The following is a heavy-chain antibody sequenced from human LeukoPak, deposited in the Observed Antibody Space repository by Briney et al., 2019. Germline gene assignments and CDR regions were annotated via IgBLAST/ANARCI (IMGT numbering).Heavy chain of an antibody. CDR3: ARVGSFTNQWSG. CDR1: GFFFNTYC. CDR2: IKQDGSEK. D-gene: IGHD2-15*01. J-gene: IGHJ4*02. Sequence: QPGGSLRLSCAASGFFFNTYCMGWVRQAPGKGREWVANIKQDGSEKYYVDSVKGRFTISRDNAKNSLFLQMNSLRAEDTAIYYCARVGSFTNQWSGWGQGTLVTVSS. V-gene: IGHV3-7*03.